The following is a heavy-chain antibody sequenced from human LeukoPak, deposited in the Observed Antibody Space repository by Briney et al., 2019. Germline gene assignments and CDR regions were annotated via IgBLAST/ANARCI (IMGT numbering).Heavy chain of an antibody. CDR2: INPNSGGT. CDR3: TRGGVRSSDYYYMDV. J-gene: IGHJ6*03. D-gene: IGHD3-10*01. V-gene: IGHV1-2*02. Sequence: GASVKVSCKASGYSFTYFYIHWVRQAPGQGLEWMGRINPNSGGTSYAQKFQGRVTMTRDTSISTAYMEHNRLRSDDTALYYRTRGGVRSSDYYYMDVWGKGTTVTVSS. CDR1: GYSFTYFY.